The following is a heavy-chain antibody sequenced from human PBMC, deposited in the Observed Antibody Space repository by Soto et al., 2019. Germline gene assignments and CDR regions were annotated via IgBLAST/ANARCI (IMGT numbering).Heavy chain of an antibody. CDR2: ISSSGSTI. CDR3: ARDLHYGDAFDI. CDR1: GFTFSDYY. Sequence: PVGSLRLSCAASGFTFSDYYMSWIRQAPGKGLEWVSYISSSGSTIYYADSVKGRFTISRDNAKNSLYLQMNSLRAEDTAVYYCARDLHYGDAFDIWGQGTMVTVSS. J-gene: IGHJ3*02. D-gene: IGHD3-16*01. V-gene: IGHV3-11*01.